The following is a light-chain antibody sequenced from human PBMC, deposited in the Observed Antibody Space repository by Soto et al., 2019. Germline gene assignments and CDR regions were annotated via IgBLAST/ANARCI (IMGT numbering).Light chain of an antibody. V-gene: IGKV1-5*03. J-gene: IGKJ5*01. CDR3: QQYNSYSIT. Sequence: DIPMTQSPSTLSAAVGDRVTITCRASQSITGWLAWFQQKPGKAPKLLISKASSLQSGVPSRFSGSGSGTEFTLTISSLQPDDFATYYCQQYNSYSITFGQGTRLEIK. CDR1: QSITGW. CDR2: KAS.